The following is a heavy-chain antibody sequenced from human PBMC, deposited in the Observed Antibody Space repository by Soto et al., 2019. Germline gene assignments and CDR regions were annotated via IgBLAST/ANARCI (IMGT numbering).Heavy chain of an antibody. CDR3: AKQAATVLWFGELLG. Sequence: EVQLLESGGGLVQPGGSLRLSCAASGFTFSTYAISWVRQAPGKGLEWVSAISGSGGSTYYADTVKGRFTISRDNSKSTRFQQMNILRAEDTAVYYYAKQAATVLWFGELLGWGQGTLVTVSS. CDR2: ISGSGGST. V-gene: IGHV3-23*01. J-gene: IGHJ4*02. CDR1: GFTFSTYA. D-gene: IGHD3-10*01.